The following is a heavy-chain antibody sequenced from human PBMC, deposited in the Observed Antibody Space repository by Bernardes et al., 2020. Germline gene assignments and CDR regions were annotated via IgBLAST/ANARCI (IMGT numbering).Heavy chain of an antibody. CDR2: IYSGGST. CDR3: SREGGVGASSAFDI. J-gene: IGHJ3*02. Sequence: GGSLRLSCAASGFTVSSYYMSWFRQAPGKGLEWVSFIYSGGSTYYADSVKGRFTISRDNSKNTLYLQMNSLRAEDTAVYYCSREGGVGASSAFDIWGQGTMVTVYS. D-gene: IGHD1-26*01. V-gene: IGHV3-53*01. CDR1: GFTVSSYY.